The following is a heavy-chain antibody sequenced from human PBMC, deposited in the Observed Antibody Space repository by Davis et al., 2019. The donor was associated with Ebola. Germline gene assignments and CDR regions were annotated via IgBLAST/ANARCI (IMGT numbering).Heavy chain of an antibody. CDR2: ISGSGSTI. V-gene: IGHV3-11*04. CDR1: GIPFSDDY. D-gene: IGHD4-17*01. CDR3: ARGPHGDYFDY. Sequence: GESLKISCAASGIPFSDDYFSWVRQPPGKGLEWISYISGSGSTIYYADSVKGRFTISRDNTKNSLNLQMNSLRAEDTAIYFCARGPHGDYFDYWGQGTLVTVSS. J-gene: IGHJ4*02.